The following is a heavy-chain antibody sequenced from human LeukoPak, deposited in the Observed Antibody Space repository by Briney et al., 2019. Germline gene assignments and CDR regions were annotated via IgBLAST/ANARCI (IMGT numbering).Heavy chain of an antibody. J-gene: IGHJ3*02. CDR3: ARHTTYYYDSSGYQAAFDI. D-gene: IGHD3-22*01. Sequence: PSETLSLTCTVSGGSVSSGDYYWNWIRQPPGKRLEWIGYTYYGGSTTYNPSLKSRVTISVDSSKNQFSLKLSSVTAADTAVYYCARHTTYYYDSSGYQAAFDIWGQGTMVTVSS. CDR1: GGSVSSGDYY. V-gene: IGHV4-61*08. CDR2: TYYGGST.